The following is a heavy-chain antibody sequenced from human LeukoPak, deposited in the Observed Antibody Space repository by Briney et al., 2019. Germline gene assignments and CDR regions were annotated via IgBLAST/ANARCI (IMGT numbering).Heavy chain of an antibody. CDR3: ARDLAAADYYYYYYMDV. D-gene: IGHD6-13*01. Sequence: PGGSLRLSCAASGFTFSSYAMHWVRQAPGKGLEWVAVISYDGSNKYYADSVKGRFTLSRDNAKNSLYLQMNSLRAEDTAVYYCARDLAAADYYYYYYMDVWGKGTTVTVSS. V-gene: IGHV3-30-3*01. J-gene: IGHJ6*03. CDR1: GFTFSSYA. CDR2: ISYDGSNK.